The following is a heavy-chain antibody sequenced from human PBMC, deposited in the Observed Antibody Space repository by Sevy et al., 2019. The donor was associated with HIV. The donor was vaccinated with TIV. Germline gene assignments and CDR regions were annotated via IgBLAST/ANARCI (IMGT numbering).Heavy chain of an antibody. D-gene: IGHD3-3*01. J-gene: IGHJ4*02. CDR2: INQDGSEE. CDR1: AFTFSSYW. V-gene: IGHV3-7*01. CDR3: ARDLLNSTYYDFWSGYYL. Sequence: GGSLRLSCAASAFTFSSYWMTWVRQAPGKGLEWVANINQDGSEENYVDSVKGRFTIFRDNAKNSLFLQMNSLRAEDTAVYYCARDLLNSTYYDFWSGYYLGGQGTLVTVSS.